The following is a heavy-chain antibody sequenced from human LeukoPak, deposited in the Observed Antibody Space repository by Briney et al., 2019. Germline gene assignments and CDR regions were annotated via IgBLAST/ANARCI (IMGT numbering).Heavy chain of an antibody. CDR2: ISYDGGNQ. D-gene: IGHD6-19*01. J-gene: IGHJ4*02. Sequence: GGSLRLSCTASGFTFSTYVMHWVRQAPGKGLEWVALISYDGGNQYYADSVKGRFTISRDISKSTLYLQLNSLRPEDTAVYYCAMRAVAGSHFNYFDYWGQGTLVTVSS. V-gene: IGHV3-30*04. CDR1: GFTFSTYV. CDR3: AMRAVAGSHFNYFDY.